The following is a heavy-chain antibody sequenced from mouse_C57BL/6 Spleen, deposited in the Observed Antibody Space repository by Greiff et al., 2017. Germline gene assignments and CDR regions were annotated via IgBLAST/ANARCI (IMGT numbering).Heavy chain of an antibody. CDR2: ISDGGSYT. CDR3: ESQLTGYAMDY. D-gene: IGHD1-1*01. Sequence: EVHLVESGGGLVKPGGSLKLSCAASGFTFSSYAMSWVRQTPEKRLEWVATISDGGSYTYYPDNVKGRFTISRDNAKNNLYLQMSQLKSEDTAMYYCESQLTGYAMDYWGQGTSGTVSS. J-gene: IGHJ4*01. V-gene: IGHV5-4*01. CDR1: GFTFSSYA.